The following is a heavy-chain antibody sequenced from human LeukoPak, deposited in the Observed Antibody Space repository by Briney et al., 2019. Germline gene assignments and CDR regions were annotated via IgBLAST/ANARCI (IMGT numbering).Heavy chain of an antibody. CDR3: ARELYYYDSSGYPLNWFDP. D-gene: IGHD3-22*01. Sequence: SVKVSCKASGGTFSNYAISWVRQAPGQGLEWMGGIIPILGTANNAQKFQGRVTITADESTSTAYMELSRLRSDDTAVYYCARELYYYDSSGYPLNWFDPWGQGTLVTVSS. V-gene: IGHV1-69*13. CDR2: IIPILGTA. CDR1: GGTFSNYA. J-gene: IGHJ5*02.